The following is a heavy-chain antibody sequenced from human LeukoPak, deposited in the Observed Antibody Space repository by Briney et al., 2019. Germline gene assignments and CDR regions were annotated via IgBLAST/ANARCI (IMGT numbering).Heavy chain of an antibody. V-gene: IGHV3-23*01. CDR2: ISGSGGNT. CDR1: GFTFSSYA. D-gene: IGHD6-13*01. J-gene: IGHJ4*02. Sequence: PGGSLRLSCAASGFTFSSYAMSWVRQAPGKGLEWVSGISGSGGNTYYADSVKGRFTISRDDSKNTLYLQMNSLRAEDTAVYYCAKDTSTRWYSSTPLPGDYWGQGTLVTVSS. CDR3: AKDTSTRWYSSTPLPGDY.